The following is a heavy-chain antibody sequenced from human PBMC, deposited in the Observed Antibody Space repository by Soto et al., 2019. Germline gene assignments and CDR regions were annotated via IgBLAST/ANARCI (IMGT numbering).Heavy chain of an antibody. D-gene: IGHD3-22*01. V-gene: IGHV1-18*01. Sequence: ASVKVSCKASGYTFTSYGISWVRQAPGQGLEWMGWISAYNGNTNYAQKLQGRVTMTTDTSTSTAYMELRSLRSDDTAVYYCARGPYYYDSSGYYSYWGQGTLVTVSS. CDR1: GYTFTSYG. J-gene: IGHJ4*02. CDR2: ISAYNGNT. CDR3: ARGPYYYDSSGYYSY.